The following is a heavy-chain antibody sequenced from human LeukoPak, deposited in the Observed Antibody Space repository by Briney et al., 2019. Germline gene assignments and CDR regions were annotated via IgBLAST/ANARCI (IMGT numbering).Heavy chain of an antibody. CDR2: ISWDGGST. CDR3: AKEGGNYGSGSYHNYYYYYMDV. Sequence: GGSLRLSCAASGFTFDDYTMHWVRQAPGKGLEWVSLISWDGGSTYYADSVKGRFTISRDNGKNSLYLQMNSLRTEDTALYYCAKEGGNYGSGSYHNYYYYYMDVWGKGTTVTVSS. CDR1: GFTFDDYT. D-gene: IGHD3-10*01. V-gene: IGHV3-43*01. J-gene: IGHJ6*03.